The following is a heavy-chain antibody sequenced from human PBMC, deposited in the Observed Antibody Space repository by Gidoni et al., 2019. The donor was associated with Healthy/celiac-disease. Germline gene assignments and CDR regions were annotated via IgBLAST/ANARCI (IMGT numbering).Heavy chain of an antibody. V-gene: IGHV4-59*01. CDR1: GGSISRYY. CDR3: ARNADPKSTGWLQLRPNYFDY. J-gene: IGHJ4*02. D-gene: IGHD5-12*01. Sequence: QVQLQESGPGLVKPSETLSLTCTVSGGSISRYYWSWIRQPPGKGLEGIVYIYYSGSTNYNPSLKSRVTISVDTSKNQFSLQLSSVTAADTAVYYFARNADPKSTGWLQLRPNYFDYWGQGTLVTVSS. CDR2: IYYSGST.